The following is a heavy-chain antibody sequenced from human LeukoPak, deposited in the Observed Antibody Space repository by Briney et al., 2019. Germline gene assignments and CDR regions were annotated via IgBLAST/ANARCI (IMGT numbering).Heavy chain of an antibody. D-gene: IGHD4-17*01. Sequence: SETLSLTCTVSGASISRYYWSWIRQPPGEGLEWIGYMYYTGSTNYNPSLKSRVTTSVDTSKNQFSLKLTSVTAADTAVYFCASHDYAEAPFDYWGQGALVTVSA. CDR2: MYYTGST. J-gene: IGHJ4*02. CDR1: GASISRYY. V-gene: IGHV4-59*08. CDR3: ASHDYAEAPFDY.